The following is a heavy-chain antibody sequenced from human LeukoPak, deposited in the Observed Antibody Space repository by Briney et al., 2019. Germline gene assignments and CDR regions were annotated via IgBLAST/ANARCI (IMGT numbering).Heavy chain of an antibody. Sequence: SCKASGYTFSSYAMSWVRQAPGKGLEWVSAISGSGGSTYYADSVKGRFTISRDNSKNTLYLQMNSLRAEDTAVYYCAKVSGLRYFDSWGQGTLVTVSS. CDR3: AKVSGLRYFDS. D-gene: IGHD3-9*01. V-gene: IGHV3-23*01. J-gene: IGHJ4*02. CDR2: ISGSGGST. CDR1: GYTFSSYA.